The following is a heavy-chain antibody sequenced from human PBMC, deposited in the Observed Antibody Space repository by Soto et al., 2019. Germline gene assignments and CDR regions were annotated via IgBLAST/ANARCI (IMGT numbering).Heavy chain of an antibody. CDR1: GDSFSKYT. CDR3: ARGGSGYTWFNEF. J-gene: IGHJ4*02. CDR2: IIPRFGTT. D-gene: IGHD3-22*01. V-gene: IGHV1-69*01. Sequence: QVQLVQSGAEVKKPGSSVRVSCKASGDSFSKYTVNWVRQAPRQGLEWMGGIIPRFGTTNFAPTLQGRVTITADQSMNTVYMELSSLRSEDTAIYYCARGGSGYTWFNEFWGQGTLVTVSS.